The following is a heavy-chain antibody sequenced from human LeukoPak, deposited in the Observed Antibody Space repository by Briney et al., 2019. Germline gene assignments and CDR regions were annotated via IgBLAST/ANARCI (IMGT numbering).Heavy chain of an antibody. J-gene: IGHJ5*02. V-gene: IGHV1-46*01. CDR1: GYTFTSYG. CDR3: ARGKEGSGWYGGWFDP. D-gene: IGHD6-19*01. Sequence: GASVKVSCKASGYTFTSYGISWVRQAPGQGLEWMGIINPSGGSTSYAQKFQGRVTMTRDTSTSTVYMELSSLRSEDTAVYYCARGKEGSGWYGGWFDPWGQGTLVTVSS. CDR2: INPSGGST.